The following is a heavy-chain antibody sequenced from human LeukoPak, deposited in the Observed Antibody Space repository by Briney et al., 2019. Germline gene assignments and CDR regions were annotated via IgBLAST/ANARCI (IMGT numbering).Heavy chain of an antibody. V-gene: IGHV4-30-4*08. Sequence: PSQTLSLTCTVSGGSISSGDYYWSWIRQPPGKGLEWIGYIYYSGSTYYNLSLKSRVTISVDTSKNQFSLKLSSVTAADTAVYYCAREGKLRFLGDRRIDPWGQGTLVTVSS. CDR2: IYYSGST. D-gene: IGHD3-3*01. CDR3: AREGKLRFLGDRRIDP. J-gene: IGHJ5*02. CDR1: GGSISSGDYY.